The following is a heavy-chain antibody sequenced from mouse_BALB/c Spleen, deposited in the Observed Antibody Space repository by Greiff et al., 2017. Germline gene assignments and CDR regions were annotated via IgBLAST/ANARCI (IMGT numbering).Heavy chain of an antibody. CDR2: ISSGSSTI. CDR1: GFTFSSFG. Sequence: EVKLVESGGGLVQPGGSRKLSCAASGFTFSSFGMHWVRQAPEKGLEWVAYISSGSSTIYYADTVKGRFTISRDNPKNTLFLQMTSLRSEDTAMYYCARSGYGNPYAMDYWGQGTSVTVSS. J-gene: IGHJ4*01. D-gene: IGHD2-1*01. V-gene: IGHV5-17*02. CDR3: ARSGYGNPYAMDY.